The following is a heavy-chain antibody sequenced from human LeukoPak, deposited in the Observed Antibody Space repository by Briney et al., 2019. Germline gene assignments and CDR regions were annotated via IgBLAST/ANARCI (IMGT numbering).Heavy chain of an antibody. CDR3: AKRDGAY. D-gene: IGHD4-17*01. CDR1: GFPFNNSA. CDR2: ISGSGGNT. J-gene: IGHJ4*02. Sequence: PGGSLRLSCAASGFPFNNSAMSWVRQAPGKGLEWVSAISGSGGNTYYAGSVKGRFMISRDTSMNTLYLQMNSLRVEDTALYYCAKRDGAYWGQGTLVTVSS. V-gene: IGHV3-23*01.